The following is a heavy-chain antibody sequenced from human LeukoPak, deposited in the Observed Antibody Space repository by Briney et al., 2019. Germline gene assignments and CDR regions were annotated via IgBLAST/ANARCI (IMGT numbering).Heavy chain of an antibody. V-gene: IGHV3-7*04. CDR2: IKEGGSEE. D-gene: IGHD6-13*01. CDR3: ARDPRAAAHFDY. J-gene: IGHJ4*02. Sequence: GGSLRLSCAASGLTFSSYWMTWVRQAPGKGLEWVANIKEGGSEEHYVDSVKGRFTISRDNARNSLYLQMNSLRAEDTAVYYCARDPRAAAHFDYWGQGTLVTVSS. CDR1: GLTFSSYW.